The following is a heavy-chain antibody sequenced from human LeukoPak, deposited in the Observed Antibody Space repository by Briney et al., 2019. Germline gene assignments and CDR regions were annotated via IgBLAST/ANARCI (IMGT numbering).Heavy chain of an antibody. CDR2: INSDGSST. CDR3: ARDNYYYDSSGSIKGLLDY. D-gene: IGHD3-22*01. V-gene: IGHV3-74*01. CDR1: GFTFSSYW. Sequence: GGSLRLSCAASGFTFSSYWMHCVRQAPGKGLVWVSRINSDGSSTSYADSVKGRFTISRDNAKNTLYLQMNSLRAEDTAVYYCARDNYYYDSSGSIKGLLDYWGQGTLVTVSS. J-gene: IGHJ4*02.